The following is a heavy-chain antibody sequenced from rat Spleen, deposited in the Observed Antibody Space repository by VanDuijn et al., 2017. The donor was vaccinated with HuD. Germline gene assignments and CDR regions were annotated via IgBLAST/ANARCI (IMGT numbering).Heavy chain of an antibody. Sequence: EVQLVESGGGLVQPGRSLKLSCEVSGFTFNNYWMSWIRQAPTGGLEWVATISYDGTTTYYPDSVKGRFTISRDNAKSTLYLQMNSLRSEDTATYYCARENYYSGDYWGQGVKVTVSS. D-gene: IGHD1-1*01. J-gene: IGHJ2*01. CDR3: ARENYYSGDY. CDR1: GFTFNNYW. CDR2: ISYDGTTT. V-gene: IGHV5-31*01.